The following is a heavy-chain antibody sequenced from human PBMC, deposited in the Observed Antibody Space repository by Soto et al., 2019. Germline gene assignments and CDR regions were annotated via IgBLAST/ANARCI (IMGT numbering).Heavy chain of an antibody. D-gene: IGHD4-17*01. J-gene: IGHJ6*02. CDR1: GYTFTSYA. V-gene: IGHV1-3*01. CDR3: ARDSSLRKGMDV. Sequence: ASVKVSCNASGYTFTSYAMHWVRPAPGQRLEWMGWINAGNGKTKYSQKFQGRVTITRDTSASTAYMKLSSLRSEDTAVYYCARDSSLRKGMDVGGQGTTVTVSS. CDR2: INAGNGKT.